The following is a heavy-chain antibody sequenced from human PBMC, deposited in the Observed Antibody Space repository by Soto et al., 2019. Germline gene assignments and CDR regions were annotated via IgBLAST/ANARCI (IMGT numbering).Heavy chain of an antibody. V-gene: IGHV1-69*13. J-gene: IGHJ6*02. D-gene: IGHD3-16*02. CDR2: IIPIFGTA. CDR1: GGTFSSYA. CDR3: ASGGGMVIGYYYGMDV. Sequence: SVKVSCKASGGTFSSYAISWVRQAPGQGLEWMGGIIPIFGTANYAQKFQGRVTITADESTSTAYMELSSLRSEDTAVYYCASGGGMVIGYYYGMDVWGQGTTVTVSS.